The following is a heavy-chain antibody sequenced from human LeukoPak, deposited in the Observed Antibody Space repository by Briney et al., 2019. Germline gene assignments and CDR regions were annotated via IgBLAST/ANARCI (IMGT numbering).Heavy chain of an antibody. CDR2: IIGSGGST. D-gene: IGHD6-13*01. Sequence: GGSLRLSCAASGFTFSSYAMSWVRQAPGKGLGWVSSIIGSGGSTYYAASVKGRFTISRDNSKNTLYLQMNSLRAEDTAVYYCAKGRRITAAGPDAFDIWGQGTMVTVSS. J-gene: IGHJ3*02. V-gene: IGHV3-23*01. CDR3: AKGRRITAAGPDAFDI. CDR1: GFTFSSYA.